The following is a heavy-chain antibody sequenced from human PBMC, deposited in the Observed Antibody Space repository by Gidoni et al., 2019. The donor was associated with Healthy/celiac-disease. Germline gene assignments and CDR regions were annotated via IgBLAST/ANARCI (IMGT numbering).Heavy chain of an antibody. CDR1: GGSISSSSYY. D-gene: IGHD1-26*01. V-gene: IGHV4-39*01. J-gene: IGHJ4*02. CDR3: ARVPINLGATARYYFDY. CDR2: IYYSGST. Sequence: QLQLQESGPGLVKPSETLSLTCTVSGGSISSSSYYWGWIRQPPGKGLAWIGSIYYSGSTYYNPSLKSRVTISVDTSKNQFSLKLSSVTAADTAVYYCARVPINLGATARYYFDYWGQGTLVTVSS.